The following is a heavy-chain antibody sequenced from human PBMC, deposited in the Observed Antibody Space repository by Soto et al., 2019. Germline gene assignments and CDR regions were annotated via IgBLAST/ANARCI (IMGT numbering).Heavy chain of an antibody. CDR1: VGSFSCYY. Sequence: SETLSLTCAACVGSFSCYYWSWIRQPPGKWLEWVGEINHSGGTNXXPSLKSRVXISVETSKNQFXLKLSXVTAADTAVYYCARGLAHSNVDYWAQGTLVTVSS. CDR2: INHSGGT. D-gene: IGHD4-4*01. J-gene: IGHJ4*02. CDR3: ARGLAHSNVDY. V-gene: IGHV4-34*01.